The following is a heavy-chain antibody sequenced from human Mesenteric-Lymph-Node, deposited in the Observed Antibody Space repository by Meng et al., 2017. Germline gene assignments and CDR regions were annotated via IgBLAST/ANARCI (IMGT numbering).Heavy chain of an antibody. CDR1: GGFFSGSY. CDR3: ARGNTIVPAAMGDY. D-gene: IGHD2-2*01. Sequence: QVQLQQWGAGRLKSSETLSITDAVYGGFFSGSYWSWIRQPPGKGLEWIGEINHSGSTNYNPSLKSRVTISVDTSKNQFSLKLSSVTAADTAVYYCARGNTIVPAAMGDYWGQGTLVTVSS. CDR2: INHSGST. V-gene: IGHV4-34*01. J-gene: IGHJ4*02.